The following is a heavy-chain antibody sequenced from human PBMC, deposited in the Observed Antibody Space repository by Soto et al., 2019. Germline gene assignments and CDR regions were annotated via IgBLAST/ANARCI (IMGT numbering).Heavy chain of an antibody. V-gene: IGHV3-48*02. Sequence: AGGSLRLSCAASGFTFSSYSMNWVRQAPGKGLEWVSYISSSSSTIYYADSVKGRFTISRDNAKNSLYLQMNSLRDEDTAVYYCAREGTVRYYDFWSGFINWFDPWGQGALVTVSS. CDR1: GFTFSSYS. D-gene: IGHD3-3*01. CDR3: AREGTVRYYDFWSGFINWFDP. CDR2: ISSSSSTI. J-gene: IGHJ5*02.